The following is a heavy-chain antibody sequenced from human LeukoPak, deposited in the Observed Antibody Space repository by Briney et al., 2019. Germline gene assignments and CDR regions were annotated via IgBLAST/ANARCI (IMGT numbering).Heavy chain of an antibody. CDR2: IYYSGST. J-gene: IGHJ6*04. CDR1: GGSLSSYY. D-gene: IGHD2-8*02. Sequence: SETLSLTCNVSGGSLSSYYWSWIRQPPGKGLEWIGYIYYSGSTNYNPSLKSRVTISVDTSKNQFSLKLSSVTAADTAVYYCARDYWRGVWDVWGKGTTVTVSS. V-gene: IGHV4-59*01. CDR3: ARDYWRGVWDV.